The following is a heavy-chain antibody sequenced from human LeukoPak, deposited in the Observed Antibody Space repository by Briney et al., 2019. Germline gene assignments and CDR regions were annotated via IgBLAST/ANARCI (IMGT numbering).Heavy chain of an antibody. CDR1: GGSISSYY. J-gene: IGHJ4*02. CDR3: ARQSGYSNGFDY. Sequence: SETLSLTCTVSGGSISSYYWSWIRQPPGKGLEWIGYIYYSGSTNYNPSLKSRVTISVDTSNNQFSLKLTSVTAADTAVYYCARQSGYSNGFDYWGQGTLVTVSS. CDR2: IYYSGST. D-gene: IGHD5-18*01. V-gene: IGHV4-59*08.